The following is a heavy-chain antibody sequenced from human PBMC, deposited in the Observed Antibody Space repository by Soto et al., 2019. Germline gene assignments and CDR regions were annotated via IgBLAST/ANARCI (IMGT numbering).Heavy chain of an antibody. CDR2: IYYSGST. D-gene: IGHD6-19*01. V-gene: IGHV4-59*12. Sequence: SETLSLTCTVSSGSISSYYWSWIRQSPGKGLEWIGYIYYSGSTNYNPSLKGRVTISVDTSKNQFTLKLSSVTAADTAVYYCARDLGSYNSGWYGTFDYWGQGTLVTVSS. CDR1: SGSISSYY. CDR3: ARDLGSYNSGWYGTFDY. J-gene: IGHJ4*02.